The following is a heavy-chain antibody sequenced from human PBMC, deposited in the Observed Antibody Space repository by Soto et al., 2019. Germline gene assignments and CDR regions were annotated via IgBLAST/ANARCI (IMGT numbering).Heavy chain of an antibody. J-gene: IGHJ6*02. V-gene: IGHV3-23*01. CDR2: ISGSGGST. CDR1: GFTFSSYA. D-gene: IGHD3-9*01. Sequence: GGSLRLSCAASGFTFSSYAMSWVRQAPGKGLEWVSAISGSGGSTYYADSVKGRFTISRDNSKNTLYLQMNSLRAEDTAVYYCALSYDILTGYLPAMSGIAVWGQGTTVTVSS. CDR3: ALSYDILTGYLPAMSGIAV.